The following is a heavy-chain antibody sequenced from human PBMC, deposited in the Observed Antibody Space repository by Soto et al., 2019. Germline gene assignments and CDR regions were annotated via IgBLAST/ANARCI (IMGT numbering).Heavy chain of an antibody. CDR2: IIPAFGTT. CDR3: ARVPRQMLYGPTRNGMDV. D-gene: IGHD2-2*02. J-gene: IGHJ6*02. Sequence: QVQLVQSGAAVSKPGSSVKVSCKASGGTFGIYAIGWVRQAPGQGLEWMGGIIPAFGTTKNAQKFQDRVDMTADESTNIVYMELRGLRFDDTAVYYCARVPRQMLYGPTRNGMDVWGQGTTLIVSS. CDR1: GGTFGIYA. V-gene: IGHV1-69*01.